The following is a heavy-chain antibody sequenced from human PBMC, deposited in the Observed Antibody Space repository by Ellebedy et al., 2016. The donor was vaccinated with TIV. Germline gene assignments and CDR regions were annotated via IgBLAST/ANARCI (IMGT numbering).Heavy chain of an antibody. D-gene: IGHD6-13*01. CDR2: ISSNGGST. CDR1: GFSFTSFA. Sequence: GESLKISCSASGFSFTSFAMLWVRQAPGKGLEYLSTISSNGGSTYYADSVKGRFTISRDNSKNTLSLQMSSLRAEDTAVYYCVKGAGVAAGGTGGLLDYWGQGTLVTVSS. J-gene: IGHJ4*02. CDR3: VKGAGVAAGGTGGLLDY. V-gene: IGHV3-64D*06.